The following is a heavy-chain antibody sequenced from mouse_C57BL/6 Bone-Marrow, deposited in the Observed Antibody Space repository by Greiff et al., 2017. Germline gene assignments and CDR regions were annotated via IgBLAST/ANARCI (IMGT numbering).Heavy chain of an antibody. V-gene: IGHV5-2*01. Sequence: EVKLLESGGGLVQPGESLKLSCESNEYEFPSHDMSWVRKTPEKRLDLVAAINSDGGSPSYPDTMERRFIISRDNTKKTLYLQMSSLRSEDTALYYCARHTIVTTLYYYAMDYWGQGTLVTVSA. CDR2: INSDGGSP. J-gene: IGHJ4*01. CDR3: ARHTIVTTLYYYAMDY. D-gene: IGHD2-5*01. CDR1: EYEFPSHD.